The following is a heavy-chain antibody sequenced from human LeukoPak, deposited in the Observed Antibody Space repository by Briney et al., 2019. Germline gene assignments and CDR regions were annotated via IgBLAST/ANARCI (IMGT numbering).Heavy chain of an antibody. J-gene: IGHJ4*02. V-gene: IGHV1-2*06. D-gene: IGHD7-27*01. CDR2: INSNSGGT. Sequence: GASVKVSCKASGYTFTGYYMHWVRQAPGQGLEWMGRINSNSGGTEYTQKFQGRVTMTRDTSITTVYMELSSLTSDDTAVYYCARDLSSTSNWELDYWGQGTLVTVSS. CDR1: GYTFTGYY. CDR3: ARDLSSTSNWELDY.